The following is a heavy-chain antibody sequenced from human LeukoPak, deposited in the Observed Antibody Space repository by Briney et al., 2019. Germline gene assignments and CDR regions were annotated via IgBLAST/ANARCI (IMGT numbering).Heavy chain of an antibody. CDR1: GFTFSSYG. D-gene: IGHD3-10*01. J-gene: IGHJ4*02. Sequence: GGSLRLSCAASGFTFSSYGMHWVRQAPGKGLEWVAFIRYDGSNKYYADSVKGRFTISRDNSKNTLYLQMKSLRAEDTAVYYCARDRNYGSGNLFDYWGQGTLVTVPS. CDR3: ARDRNYGSGNLFDY. V-gene: IGHV3-30*02. CDR2: IRYDGSNK.